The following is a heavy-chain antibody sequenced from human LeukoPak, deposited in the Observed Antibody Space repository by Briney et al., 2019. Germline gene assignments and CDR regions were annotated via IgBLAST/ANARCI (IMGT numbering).Heavy chain of an antibody. Sequence: PGGSLRLSCTASGLTFGDYAMSWVRQAPGKGLEWVSFIRSKACGGTTEYAASVKGRFIISRDDSKSIAYLQMNSLKTEDTAVYYCSRVRYCSGRSCYFGAFDIWGQGTMVTVSS. CDR1: GLTFGDYA. J-gene: IGHJ3*02. V-gene: IGHV3-49*04. D-gene: IGHD2-15*01. CDR3: SRVRYCSGRSCYFGAFDI. CDR2: IRSKACGGTT.